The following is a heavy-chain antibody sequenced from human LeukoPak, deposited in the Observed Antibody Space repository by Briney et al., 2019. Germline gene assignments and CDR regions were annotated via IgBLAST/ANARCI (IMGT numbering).Heavy chain of an antibody. CDR1: GFTFSNFW. J-gene: IGHJ1*01. Sequence: GGSLRLSCAASGFTFSNFWMNWVRQAPGKGLEWVANIKQDGSEKYYVDSVKGRFTISRDNAKNSLYLQMTSLRVEDTAVYYCARDLMGATHYFQHWGQGTLVTVSS. V-gene: IGHV3-7*01. D-gene: IGHD1-26*01. CDR2: IKQDGSEK. CDR3: ARDLMGATHYFQH.